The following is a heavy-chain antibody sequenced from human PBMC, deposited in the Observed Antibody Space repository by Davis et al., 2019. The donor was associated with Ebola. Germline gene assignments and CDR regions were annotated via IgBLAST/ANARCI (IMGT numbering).Heavy chain of an antibody. J-gene: IGHJ3*02. CDR1: GGSFSGYY. CDR3: AKHLVTTVGDAFDI. CDR2: INLFGST. D-gene: IGHD4-11*01. Sequence: SETLSLTCAVYGGSFSGYYWSWIRQPPGKGLEWIGEINLFGSTNYNPSLKSRVTISVDTSKNQFSLRLSSLTAADTSVYYCAKHLVTTVGDAFDIWGLGTMVTVSS. V-gene: IGHV4-34*01.